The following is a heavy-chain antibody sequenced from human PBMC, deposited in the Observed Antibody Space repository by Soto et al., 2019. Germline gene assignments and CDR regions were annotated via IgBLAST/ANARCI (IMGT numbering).Heavy chain of an antibody. CDR2: ISSNGGST. D-gene: IGHD6-13*01. CDR1: GFTFSSYA. Sequence: GGSLRLSCSASGFTFSSYAMHWVRQAPGKGLEYVSAISSNGGSTYYADSVKGRFTISRDNSKNTLYLQMSSLRAEDTAVYYCVKDLGYSSSWYEYYYGMDVWGQGTTVTVSS. CDR3: VKDLGYSSSWYEYYYGMDV. J-gene: IGHJ6*02. V-gene: IGHV3-64D*08.